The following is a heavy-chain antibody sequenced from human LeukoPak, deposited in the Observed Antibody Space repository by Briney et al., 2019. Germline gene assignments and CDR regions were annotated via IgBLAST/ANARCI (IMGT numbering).Heavy chain of an antibody. V-gene: IGHV4-61*02. CDR1: GGSISSDSYY. CDR2: IYTFGNT. CDR3: ARGAPRWWFDP. D-gene: IGHD4-23*01. J-gene: IGHJ5*02. Sequence: LSLTCTVSGGSISSDSYYWTWIRQPAGKGLEWIGLIYTFGNTNYNPSLKSRVTISVDTSKNQFSLKLSSVTAADTAIYYCARGAPRWWFDPWGQGILVTVSS.